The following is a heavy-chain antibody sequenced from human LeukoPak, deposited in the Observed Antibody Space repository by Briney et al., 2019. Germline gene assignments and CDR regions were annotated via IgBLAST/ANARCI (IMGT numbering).Heavy chain of an antibody. Sequence: SETLSLTCTVSGGSISSYYWSWIRKPAGRGLEWIGRIYTSGSTNYNPSLKSRVTMSVDTSKNQFSLKLSSVTAADTAVYYCARDSAWISGWDYYYYMDVWGKGTTVTISS. CDR3: ARDSAWISGWDYYYYMDV. CDR2: IYTSGST. CDR1: GGSISSYY. D-gene: IGHD6-19*01. J-gene: IGHJ6*03. V-gene: IGHV4-4*07.